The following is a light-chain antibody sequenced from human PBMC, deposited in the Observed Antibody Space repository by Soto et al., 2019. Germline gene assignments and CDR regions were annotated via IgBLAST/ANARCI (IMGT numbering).Light chain of an antibody. CDR2: GAS. V-gene: IGKV3-20*01. J-gene: IGKJ1*01. CDR1: QRVSSSY. CDR3: QQYGSSPKT. Sequence: IVLTQSPGTLSLSPGERATLSCRASQRVSSSYLAWYQQKPGQAPRLLIYGASSRDTGIPDRFSGSGSGTDFTLTISRLEPEDFAVYYCQQYGSSPKTFGQGTKVDIK.